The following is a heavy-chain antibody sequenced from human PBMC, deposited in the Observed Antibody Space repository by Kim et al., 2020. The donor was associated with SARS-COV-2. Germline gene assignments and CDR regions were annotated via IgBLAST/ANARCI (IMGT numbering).Heavy chain of an antibody. CDR3: ATYMTTVTKGWFDP. D-gene: IGHD4-17*01. CDR1: GGSISSYY. J-gene: IGHJ5*02. V-gene: IGHV4-59*01. CDR2: IYYSGST. Sequence: SETLSLTCTVSGGSISSYYWSWIRQPPGKGLEWIGYIYYSGSTNYNPSLKSRVTISVDTSKNQFSLKLSSVTAADTAVYYCATYMTTVTKGWFDPWGQGT.